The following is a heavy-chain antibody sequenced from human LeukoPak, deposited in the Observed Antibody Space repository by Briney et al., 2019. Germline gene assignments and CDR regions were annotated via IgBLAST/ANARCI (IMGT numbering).Heavy chain of an antibody. CDR1: GFTVSSNY. D-gene: IGHD3-10*01. Sequence: GGSLRLSCAASGFTVSSNYMSWVRQAPGKGLEWVSVIYSGGSTYYADSVKGRFTISRDNSKNTLYLQMNSLRAEDTAVYYCARGRGETGSGSYYYYFDYWGQGTLVTVSS. V-gene: IGHV3-53*01. J-gene: IGHJ4*02. CDR3: ARGRGETGSGSYYYYFDY. CDR2: IYSGGST.